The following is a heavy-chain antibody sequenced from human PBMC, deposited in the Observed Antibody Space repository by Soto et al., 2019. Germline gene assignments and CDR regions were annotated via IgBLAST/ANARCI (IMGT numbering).Heavy chain of an antibody. CDR3: ARDLAVAGTYYYYYGMDV. V-gene: IGHV1-2*04. D-gene: IGHD6-19*01. J-gene: IGHJ6*02. Sequence: ASVKVSCKASGFTFTGYYMHWVRQAPGQGLEWMGWINPSSGGTNYAQKFQGWVTMTRDTSISTAYMELSRLRSDDTAVYYCARDLAVAGTYYYYYGMDVWGQGTTVTVSS. CDR1: GFTFTGYY. CDR2: INPSSGGT.